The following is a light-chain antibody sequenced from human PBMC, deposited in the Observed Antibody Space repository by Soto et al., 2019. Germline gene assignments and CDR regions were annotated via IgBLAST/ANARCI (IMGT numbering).Light chain of an antibody. CDR1: QSVSNDF. CDR3: QQYGSDPFT. J-gene: IGKJ3*01. CDR2: GAS. Sequence: NVFPKDPATLSLFPGEGATLSCRASQSVSNDFLAWYQRKPGKAPRLLIYGASNRDTGIPDRISGRGSGTDFTLTISSLEPEDFAVYYCQQYGSDPFTFGPGTKVDIK. V-gene: IGKV3-20*01.